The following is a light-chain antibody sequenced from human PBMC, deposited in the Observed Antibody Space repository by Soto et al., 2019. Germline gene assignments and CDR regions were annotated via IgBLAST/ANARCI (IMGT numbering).Light chain of an antibody. V-gene: IGLV2-14*03. J-gene: IGLJ3*02. CDR2: DVN. CDR3: DSYTTTSTPGV. CDR1: SSDVGRYNY. Sequence: QSALTQPASVSGSPGQSITISCTGTSSDVGRYNYVSWYQQHPGKAPRLIIYDVNNRPSGVSDRFSGSKSGSTASLTISGLQAEDEADYYCDSYTTTSTPGVFGGGTKLTVL.